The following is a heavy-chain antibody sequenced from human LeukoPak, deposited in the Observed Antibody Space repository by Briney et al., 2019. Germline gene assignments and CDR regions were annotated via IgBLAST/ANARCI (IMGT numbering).Heavy chain of an antibody. CDR1: GFTFSSYS. D-gene: IGHD3-22*01. CDR2: IGSSSSYI. J-gene: IGHJ4*02. CDR3: ARAPDDSSGYYPYYFDY. V-gene: IGHV3-21*01. Sequence: GGSLRLSCAASGFTFSSYSMNWVRQAPGKGLEWVSSIGSSSSYIYYADSVKGRFTISRDNAKNSLYLQMNSLRAEDTAVYYCARAPDDSSGYYPYYFDYWGQGTLVTVSS.